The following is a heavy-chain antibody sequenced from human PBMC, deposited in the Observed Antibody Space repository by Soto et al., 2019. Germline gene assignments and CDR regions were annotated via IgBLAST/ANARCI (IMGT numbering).Heavy chain of an antibody. CDR2: IYPGDSDT. V-gene: IGHV5-51*01. Sequence: GESLKISCKSSGYSFTTYWIGWVRQMPGKGLEWMGIIYPGDSDTRYSPSFQGQVTISVDKSISTAHLQWNTLKASDTAMYYCARNSSSWYDGSDYWGQGSLVTVSS. CDR3: ARNSSSWYDGSDY. J-gene: IGHJ4*02. CDR1: GYSFTTYW. D-gene: IGHD6-13*01.